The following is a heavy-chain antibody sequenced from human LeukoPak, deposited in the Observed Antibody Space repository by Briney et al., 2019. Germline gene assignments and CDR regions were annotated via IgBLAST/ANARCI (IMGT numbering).Heavy chain of an antibody. Sequence: GSLRLSCAASGFTFDDYAMHWVRQAPGKGLEWASLISGDGGSTYYADSVKGRFTISRDNSKNSLYLQMNSLRTEDTALYYCAKAGYFDWLLYYWGQGTLVTVSS. CDR3: AKAGYFDWLLYY. CDR1: GFTFDDYA. V-gene: IGHV3-43*02. J-gene: IGHJ4*02. CDR2: ISGDGGST. D-gene: IGHD3-9*01.